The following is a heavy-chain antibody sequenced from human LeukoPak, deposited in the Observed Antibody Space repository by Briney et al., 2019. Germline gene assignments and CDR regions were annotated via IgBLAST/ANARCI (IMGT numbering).Heavy chain of an antibody. CDR3: AREGGSYVFGDL. J-gene: IGHJ5*02. Sequence: PGGSLSLSWAASGFTFSNYAMDWVRQAPGKGLEWVAVISYDGNNKYYADSVKGRFTISRDNSKNTLYLQMNSLRAEDTAVYYCAREGGSYVFGDLWGQGTLVTVSS. CDR2: ISYDGNNK. CDR1: GFTFSNYA. D-gene: IGHD1-26*01. V-gene: IGHV3-30-3*01.